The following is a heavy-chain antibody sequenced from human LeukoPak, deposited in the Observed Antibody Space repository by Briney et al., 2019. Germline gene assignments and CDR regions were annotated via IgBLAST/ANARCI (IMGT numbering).Heavy chain of an antibody. CDR1: GFTFNNYA. V-gene: IGHV3-30-3*01. D-gene: IGHD1-26*01. J-gene: IGHJ4*02. CDR2: ISYNGSNK. Sequence: PGGSLRLSCAASGFTFNNYAIHWVRQAPGKRLEWVAVISYNGSNKYYADSVKGRFTISRANSKNTLYLQMNSLRAEDTAVYYCARSGSYSFDYWGQGTLVTVSS. CDR3: ARSGSYSFDY.